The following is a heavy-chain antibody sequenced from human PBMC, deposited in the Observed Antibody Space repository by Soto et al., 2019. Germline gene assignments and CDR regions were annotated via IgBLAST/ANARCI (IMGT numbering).Heavy chain of an antibody. V-gene: IGHV2-5*02. CDR2: IYWDDAK. CDR3: AHRQRGDDYGYYFYY. D-gene: IGHD5-18*01. J-gene: IGHJ4*02. Sequence: QITLKASGPTLVKPTQTLTLTCTFSGFSLSTSEVYVGWIRQPPVKALEWLALIYWDDAKRYSPALKNILTHANDTSKTQVLLPMTNIDPVDTATYYCAHRQRGDDYGYYFYYWGKGTLLTVSS. CDR1: GFSLSTSEVY.